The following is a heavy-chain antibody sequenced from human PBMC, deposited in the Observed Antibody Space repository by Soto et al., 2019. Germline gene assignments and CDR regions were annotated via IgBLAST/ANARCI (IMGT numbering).Heavy chain of an antibody. CDR1: GYAFTSYT. Sequence: QVQLVQSGAEVKKPGASVKVSCKASGYAFTSYTMYWVRHAPGQRLEWMGWINAGNGNTKYSQKFQGRVTITRDTSASTAYMELSSLRSEDTAVYYCARAQNLEMATPWGQGTLVTVSS. J-gene: IGHJ4*02. CDR3: ARAQNLEMATP. V-gene: IGHV1-3*01. D-gene: IGHD5-12*01. CDR2: INAGNGNT.